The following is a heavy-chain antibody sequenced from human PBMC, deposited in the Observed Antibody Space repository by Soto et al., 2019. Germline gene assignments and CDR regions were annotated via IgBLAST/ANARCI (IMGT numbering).Heavy chain of an antibody. V-gene: IGHV3-66*01. Sequence: EVQLVESGGGLVQPGGSLRLSCAASGFSVSNLYMTWVRQAPGKGLEWVSVISSGGSTYYADSVKGRFTISRDSSKNTLYLEMNRLRAGDTAVYYCARDTLGGAYDFWLGGQGTLVTVSS. CDR1: GFSVSNLY. CDR2: ISSGGST. CDR3: ARDTLGGAYDFWL. J-gene: IGHJ4*02. D-gene: IGHD3-3*01.